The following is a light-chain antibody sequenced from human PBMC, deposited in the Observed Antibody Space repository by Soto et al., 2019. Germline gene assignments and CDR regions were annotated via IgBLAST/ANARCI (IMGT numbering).Light chain of an antibody. CDR2: GAS. CDR3: QQYGSSGT. Sequence: EIVLPQSPGHRPLCPWERATSSGRASQSVSNNYLAWYQQKPGQAPRLLIYGASNRATGIPDRFSGSGSGTDFTLTISRLAPEDFAVYYCQQYGSSGTFGQGTKVDIK. CDR1: QSVSNNY. J-gene: IGKJ1*01. V-gene: IGKV3-20*01.